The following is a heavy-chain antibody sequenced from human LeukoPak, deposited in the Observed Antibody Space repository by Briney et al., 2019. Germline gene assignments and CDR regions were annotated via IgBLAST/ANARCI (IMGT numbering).Heavy chain of an antibody. V-gene: IGHV3-48*04. D-gene: IGHD2-15*01. J-gene: IGHJ3*02. CDR2: ISSSGSTI. CDR3: ARDPGYCSGGSCYTQRFGAFDI. CDR1: GFTFSGYG. Sequence: GGSLRLSCAASGFTFSGYGMHWVRQAPGKGLEWVSYISSSGSTIYYADSVKGRFTISRDNAKNSLYLQMNSLRAEDTAVYYCARDPGYCSGGSCYTQRFGAFDIWGQGTMVTVSS.